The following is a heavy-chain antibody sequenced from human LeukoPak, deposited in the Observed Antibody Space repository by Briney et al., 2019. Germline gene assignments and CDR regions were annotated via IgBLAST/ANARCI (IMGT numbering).Heavy chain of an antibody. Sequence: ASVKFSCKASGYTFTSYGISWMRQARGQGLEGMGWISAYNGNTNYAQKLQCIVTMTTDTSTSTAYMELRSLRSDDTAVYYCAREGYDFWSGYPNYYYYMDVWGKATTVTVPS. CDR2: ISAYNGNT. V-gene: IGHV1-18*01. CDR3: AREGYDFWSGYPNYYYYMDV. D-gene: IGHD3-3*01. J-gene: IGHJ6*03. CDR1: GYTFTSYG.